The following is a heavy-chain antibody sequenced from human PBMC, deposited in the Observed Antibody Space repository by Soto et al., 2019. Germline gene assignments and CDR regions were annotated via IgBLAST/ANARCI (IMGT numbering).Heavy chain of an antibody. Sequence: QVQLVQSGAEVKKPGASVKVSCKASGYTFTSYGISWVRQAPGQGLEWMGWISAYNGNTNYAQKLQGRVTMTTDTSTTTAYMELRSLRSDDPAVYYCAGAVLRFLEWFPSAWFDPWGQGTLVTVSS. J-gene: IGHJ5*02. CDR1: GYTFTSYG. V-gene: IGHV1-18*01. D-gene: IGHD3-3*01. CDR3: AGAVLRFLEWFPSAWFDP. CDR2: ISAYNGNT.